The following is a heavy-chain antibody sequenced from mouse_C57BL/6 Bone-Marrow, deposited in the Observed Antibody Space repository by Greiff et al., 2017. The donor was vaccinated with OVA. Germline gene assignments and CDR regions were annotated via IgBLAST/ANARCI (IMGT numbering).Heavy chain of an antibody. CDR3: ARDGYLYYFDY. CDR2: ISYDGSN. J-gene: IGHJ2*01. V-gene: IGHV3-6*01. D-gene: IGHD2-2*01. Sequence: ESGPGLVKPSQSLSLTCSVTGYSITSGYYWNWIRQFPGNKLEWMGYISYDGSNNYNPSLKNRISITRDTSKNQFFLKLNSVTTEDTATYYCARDGYLYYFDYWGQGTTLTVSS. CDR1: GYSITSGYY.